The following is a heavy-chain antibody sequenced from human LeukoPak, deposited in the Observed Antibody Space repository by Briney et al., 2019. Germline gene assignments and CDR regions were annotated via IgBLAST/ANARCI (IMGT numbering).Heavy chain of an antibody. D-gene: IGHD4-17*01. Sequence: SQTLSLTCAVSGGSLSSGGYSWGWVRQPPGKGREWLGYIDLGASSYYHPSLKSRLTISVDRSKNQFSLKLSSVTAADTAVYYCARVGGDYGDYDSFALDYWGQGTLVTVSS. CDR2: IDLGASS. J-gene: IGHJ4*02. CDR1: GGSLSSGGYS. V-gene: IGHV4-30-2*01. CDR3: ARVGGDYGDYDSFALDY.